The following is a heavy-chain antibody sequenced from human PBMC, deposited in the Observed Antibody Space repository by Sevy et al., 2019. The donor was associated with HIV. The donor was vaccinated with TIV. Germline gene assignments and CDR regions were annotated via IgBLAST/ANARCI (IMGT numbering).Heavy chain of an antibody. CDR1: GYTFTSQY. V-gene: IGHV1-46*01. CDR2: INPSGGST. CDR3: ARDSDNYDILTGYYPFDY. Sequence: ASVKVSCKASGYTFTSQYMHWVQQAPGQGLEWMGIINPSGGSTSDAQKFQGRVTMTRDTSTSTVYMELSSLRSEDTAVYYCARDSDNYDILTGYYPFDYWGQGTLVTVSS. D-gene: IGHD3-9*01. J-gene: IGHJ4*02.